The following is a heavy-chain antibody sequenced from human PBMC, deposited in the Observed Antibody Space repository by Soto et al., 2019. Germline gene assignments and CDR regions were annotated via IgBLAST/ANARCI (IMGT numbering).Heavy chain of an antibody. CDR1: GGSINSYY. J-gene: IGHJ3*02. V-gene: IGHV4-59*12. CDR2: IYYSGST. D-gene: IGHD4-17*01. Sequence: SETLSLTCTVSGGSINSYYWSWIRQPPGKGLEWIGYIYYSGSTNYNSSLKGRVTISVDTSKNQFSLRLSSVTAADTAVYYCARSMTTVTTYAFDIWGQGTMVTV. CDR3: ARSMTTVTTYAFDI.